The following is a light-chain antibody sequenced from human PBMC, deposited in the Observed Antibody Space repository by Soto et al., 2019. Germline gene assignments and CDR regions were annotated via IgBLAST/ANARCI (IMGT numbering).Light chain of an antibody. CDR2: DAS. CDR3: QQRYSTSIT. CDR1: QSISRW. V-gene: IGKV1-5*01. Sequence: IHKVESPSTLSRPVGEECTTSWRASQSISRWLAWYQQKPGKGPKLVIYDASSLESGVPSMFSCSRSGTDFSLTISSMQPEAFAPSYCQQRYSTSITVGQGTRLE. J-gene: IGKJ5*01.